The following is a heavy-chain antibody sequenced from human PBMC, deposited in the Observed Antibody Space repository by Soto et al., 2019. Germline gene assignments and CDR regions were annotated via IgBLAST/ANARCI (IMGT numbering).Heavy chain of an antibody. J-gene: IGHJ4*02. D-gene: IGHD2-15*01. V-gene: IGHV3-74*01. CDR2: IKGDGTIA. CDR3: ARGTIGIAGTDY. Sequence: SLRLSCAASGFTFSTHWMHWVRQAPGKGLEWVSDIKGDGTIASYGDSVKGRFTISRDNAKNTLYLQMNSLRAEDTAVYFCARGTIGIAGTDYWGQGTLVTVSS. CDR1: GFTFSTHW.